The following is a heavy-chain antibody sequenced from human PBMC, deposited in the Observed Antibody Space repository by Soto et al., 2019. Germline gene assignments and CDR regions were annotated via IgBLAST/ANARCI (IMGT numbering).Heavy chain of an antibody. CDR3: AVVDSTGNWFDP. CDR1: GGSISSSDFY. D-gene: IGHD6-25*01. V-gene: IGHV4-39*01. J-gene: IGHJ5*02. CDR2: MYYSGTT. Sequence: QLQLQESGPGLVKPSETLSLTCTVSGGSISSSDFYWVWLRQTPGQGLEFIGSMYYSGTTYYNPSLKSRVTISVDTSKNQFTLKLISVTAADTAVYYCAVVDSTGNWFDPWGEGALVTVSS.